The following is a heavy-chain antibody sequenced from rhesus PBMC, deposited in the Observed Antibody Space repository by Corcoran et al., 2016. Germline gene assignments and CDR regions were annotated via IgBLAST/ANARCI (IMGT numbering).Heavy chain of an antibody. V-gene: IGHV4-122*02. CDR2: ITYSGST. Sequence: QVQLQESGPGLVKPSETLSLTCAVSGGSISSGYYYWSWIRQPPGKGLEWIGYITYSGSTSYNPSLKSRVTISSDTSKNQFSLKLSSVTAADTAVYYCARDNSSGRRYFDYWGQGVLVTVSS. CDR1: GGSISSGYYY. D-gene: IGHD6-31*01. J-gene: IGHJ4*01. CDR3: ARDNSSGRRYFDY.